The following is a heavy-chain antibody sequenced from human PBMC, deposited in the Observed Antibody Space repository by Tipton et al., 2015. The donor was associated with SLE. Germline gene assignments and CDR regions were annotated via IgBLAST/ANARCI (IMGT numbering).Heavy chain of an antibody. CDR1: GGSFSGYY. J-gene: IGHJ4*02. CDR2: IYYNGST. V-gene: IGHV4-34*01. CDR3: AGPGMAATY. Sequence: TLSLTCAVYGGSFSGYYWSWIRQSPGKGLEWIANIYYNGSTYYNPSLKSRVTISADTSENQFSLKLSSVTAADTAVYYCAGPGMAATYWGQGNLVTVSS. D-gene: IGHD6-13*01.